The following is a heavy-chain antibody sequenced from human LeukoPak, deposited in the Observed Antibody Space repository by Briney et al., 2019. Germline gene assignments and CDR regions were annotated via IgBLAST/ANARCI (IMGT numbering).Heavy chain of an antibody. J-gene: IGHJ5*02. CDR2: IKQDGSEK. CDR3: VKESFGRSTYS. D-gene: IGHD3-16*01. CDR1: GFTFSSYW. Sequence: GGSLRLSCAASGFTFSSYWMSWVRQAPGKGLEWVANIKQDGSEKYYVDSVKGRFTISRDNAKNSLYLQMNSLRAEDTAVYYCVKESFGRSTYSWGQGTPVTVSS. V-gene: IGHV3-7*01.